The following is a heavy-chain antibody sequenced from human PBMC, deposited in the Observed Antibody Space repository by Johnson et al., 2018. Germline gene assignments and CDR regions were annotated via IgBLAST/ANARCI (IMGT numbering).Heavy chain of an antibody. CDR1: GFTFDDYA. CDR3: AKENRMTTKNYYYGMDV. J-gene: IGHJ6*02. V-gene: IGHV3-43D*03. Sequence: VQLQESGGVVVQPGGSLRLSCAASGFTFDDYAMHWVRQAPGKGLEWVSLISWDGGSTYYADSVKGRFTISRDNAKNSLYLQMNSLRAEDTAVYYCAKENRMTTKNYYYGMDVWGQGTTVTVSS. D-gene: IGHD4-11*01. CDR2: ISWDGGST.